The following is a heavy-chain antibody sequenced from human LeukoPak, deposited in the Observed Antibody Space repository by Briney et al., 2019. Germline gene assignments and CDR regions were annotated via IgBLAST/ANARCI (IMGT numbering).Heavy chain of an antibody. Sequence: GESLKISCKGSGYSFTSYWIGWVRQMPGKGPEWMGIIYPGDSDSTNSPSFQGQVTISADKSISTAYLQWRSLKASDTAIYYCARHGAVAGSYYFGMDVWGQGTTVTVSS. D-gene: IGHD6-19*01. CDR1: GYSFTSYW. CDR2: IYPGDSDS. J-gene: IGHJ6*02. V-gene: IGHV5-51*01. CDR3: ARHGAVAGSYYFGMDV.